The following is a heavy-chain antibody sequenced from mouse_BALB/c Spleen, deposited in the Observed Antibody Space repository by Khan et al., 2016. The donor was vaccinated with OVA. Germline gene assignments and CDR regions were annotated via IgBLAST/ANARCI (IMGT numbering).Heavy chain of an antibody. J-gene: IGHJ3*01. Sequence: EVELVESGGDLVKPGGSLKLSCAASGFTFSSYSMSWVRQTPDKRLEWVASISSGGDYTYYPDSVKGRFIISRDNAKNTLYLQRSDLKSEDTAMYYCADHFNGSFAYWGQGTLVTVSA. CDR3: ADHFNGSFAY. CDR1: GFTFSSYS. CDR2: ISSGGDYT. V-gene: IGHV5-6*01.